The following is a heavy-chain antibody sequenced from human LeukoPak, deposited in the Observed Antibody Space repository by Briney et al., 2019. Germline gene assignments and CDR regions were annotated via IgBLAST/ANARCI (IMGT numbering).Heavy chain of an antibody. CDR2: INTYTGNP. D-gene: IGHD1-1*01. Sequence: GASVKVSCKASGYSFTSYTMTWVRQAPGQGLELMGWINTYTGNPTYAQGFTGRFVLSLDTSVTTAYLLISSLKADDTAVYYCARKNVEPDRYFDYWGQGTLVTVSS. V-gene: IGHV7-4-1*02. CDR3: ARKNVEPDRYFDY. J-gene: IGHJ4*02. CDR1: GYSFTSYT.